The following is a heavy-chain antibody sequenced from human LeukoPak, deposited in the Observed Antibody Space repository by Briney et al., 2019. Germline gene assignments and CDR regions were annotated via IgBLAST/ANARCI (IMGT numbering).Heavy chain of an antibody. V-gene: IGHV3-23*01. D-gene: IGHD1-26*01. CDR3: AKDVRVGGGGMDV. CDR1: GFTFSSYA. Sequence: GGSLRVSCAASGFTFSSYAMTWVRQAPGKGLEWVSLISGSGGNTYYADSVKGRFTISRDNSKNTLSLQMNSLRAEDTAVYYCAKDVRVGGGGMDVWGQGTPVTVSS. J-gene: IGHJ6*02. CDR2: ISGSGGNT.